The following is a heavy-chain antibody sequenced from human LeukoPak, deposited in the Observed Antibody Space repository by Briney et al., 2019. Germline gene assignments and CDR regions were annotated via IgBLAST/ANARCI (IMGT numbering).Heavy chain of an antibody. CDR1: GYTFTSYD. Sequence: LGASVKVSCKASGYTFTSYDINWVRQATGQGLEWMGWINPNSGGTNYAQKFQGRVTMTRDTSISTAYMELSRLRSDDTAVYYCARDRGYNWNPQTDYYYYYGMDVWGQGTTVTVSS. CDR3: ARDRGYNWNPQTDYYYYYGMDV. D-gene: IGHD1-1*01. V-gene: IGHV1-2*03. J-gene: IGHJ6*02. CDR2: INPNSGGT.